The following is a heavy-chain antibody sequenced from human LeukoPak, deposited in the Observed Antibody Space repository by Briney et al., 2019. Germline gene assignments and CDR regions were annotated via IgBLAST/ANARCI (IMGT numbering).Heavy chain of an antibody. CDR2: ISYSGST. V-gene: IGHV4-59*08. CDR1: GGSISSYF. Sequence: SETLSLTCSVSGGSISSYFWSWIRQPPGKGLEWIGYISYSGSTDYNPSLKSRVTISVDTSKKQFSLKLSSVTAADTAVYYCARDYDSSGNYFPDAFDIWGQGTMVTVSS. D-gene: IGHD3-22*01. CDR3: ARDYDSSGNYFPDAFDI. J-gene: IGHJ3*02.